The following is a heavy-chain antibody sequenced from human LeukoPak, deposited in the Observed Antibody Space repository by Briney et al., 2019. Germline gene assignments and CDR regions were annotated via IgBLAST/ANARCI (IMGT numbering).Heavy chain of an antibody. J-gene: IGHJ4*02. CDR3: ATDPVGYCNANGCYSVDY. CDR2: FDPEHGET. V-gene: IGHV1-24*01. Sequence: ASVKVSCKVSGYTLTELSMHWVRQAPGKGLEGMGGFDPEHGETVYAQKFQGRLTMTEDTSTHTAYMELSSLRSDDTAVYYCATDPVGYCNANGCYSVDYLGQGTLVTVSS. D-gene: IGHD2-15*01. CDR1: GYTLTELS.